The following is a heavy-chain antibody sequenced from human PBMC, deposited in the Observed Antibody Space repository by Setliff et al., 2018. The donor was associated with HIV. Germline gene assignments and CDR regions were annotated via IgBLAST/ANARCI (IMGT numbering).Heavy chain of an antibody. CDR1: GGSISGSSYY. J-gene: IGHJ4*02. V-gene: IGHV4-61*09. CDR2: IYTSGST. D-gene: IGHD6-19*01. CDR3: ARGRRSSGWYVYH. Sequence: SETLSLTCIVSGGSISGSSYYWSWIRQPAGKGLEWIGHIYTSGSTNYNPSLKSRVTISVDTSTNQFSLKLSSVTAADTAVYYCARGRRSSGWYVYHWGQGTLVTVSS.